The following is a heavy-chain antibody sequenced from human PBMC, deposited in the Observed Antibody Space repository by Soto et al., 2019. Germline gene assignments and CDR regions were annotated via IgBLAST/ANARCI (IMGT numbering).Heavy chain of an antibody. V-gene: IGHV3-30*18. Sequence: QVHLVESGGGVVQPGKSLRLSCAASGFRFSNYGMHWVRQAPGKGLEWVAVISHDGSVQFYADSMKGRFTVSRENSKDTVYFQIISLRTEESAVYICAKSDSPHNGYSSSPPYAWCQGTLVPVSA. CDR1: GFRFSNYG. J-gene: IGHJ5*02. CDR3: AKSDSPHNGYSSSPPYA. D-gene: IGHD6-13*01. CDR2: ISHDGSVQ.